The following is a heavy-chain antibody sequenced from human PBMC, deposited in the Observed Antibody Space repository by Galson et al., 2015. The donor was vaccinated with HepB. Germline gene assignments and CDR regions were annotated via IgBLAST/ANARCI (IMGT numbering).Heavy chain of an antibody. CDR2: MNPNSGNT. CDR1: GYTFTSYD. V-gene: IGHV1-8*01. D-gene: IGHD3-10*01. CDR3: ARVSYGSGSYYFDY. J-gene: IGHJ4*02. Sequence: SVKVSCKASGYTFTSYDINWVRQATGQGLEWMGWMNPNSGNTGYAQKFQGRVTMTRNTSISTAYMELSSLRSEDTAVYYCARVSYGSGSYYFDYWGQGTLVTVSS.